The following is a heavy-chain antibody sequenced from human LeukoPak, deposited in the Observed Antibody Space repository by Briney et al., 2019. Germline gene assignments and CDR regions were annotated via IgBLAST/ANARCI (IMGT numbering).Heavy chain of an antibody. Sequence: ASVKVSCKTSGYTFTNYGMHWVRQAPGQRLEWMGWINGGNGNAKYSQNFQGRVTIIRDTSTSTAYMELSSLRSEDTAVYYCARVPLHDSSGHYYPHWGQGTLVTVSS. J-gene: IGHJ1*01. CDR3: ARVPLHDSSGHYYPH. V-gene: IGHV1-3*01. CDR2: INGGNGNA. CDR1: GYTFTNYG. D-gene: IGHD3-22*01.